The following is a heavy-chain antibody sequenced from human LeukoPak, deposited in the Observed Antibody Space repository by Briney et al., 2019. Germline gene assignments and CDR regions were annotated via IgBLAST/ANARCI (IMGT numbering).Heavy chain of an antibody. Sequence: ASVKVSCKASGYTFTNYYMHWVRQAPGQGLEWMGWINPNGGATDYAQKLQGRVTMTTDTSTSTAYMELMSLTSGDTAVYYCAASGWSKPYYFDSWGQGTLVTVSS. CDR1: GYTFTNYY. CDR3: AASGWSKPYYFDS. CDR2: INPNGGAT. D-gene: IGHD6-19*01. J-gene: IGHJ4*02. V-gene: IGHV1-2*02.